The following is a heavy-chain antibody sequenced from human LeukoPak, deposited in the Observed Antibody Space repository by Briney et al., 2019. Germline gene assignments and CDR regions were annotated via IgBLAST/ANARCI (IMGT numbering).Heavy chain of an antibody. J-gene: IGHJ5*02. Sequence: ASVKVSCKSSGHTFTGHYMHWVRQAPGQGLEWMGWINPQRGGTDYGQKFQGRVTMTRDRSTNTVYMELMGLRSDDTAVYYCARDSGTSGEVKFDPWGQGTLVTVSS. CDR1: GHTFTGHY. CDR3: ARDSGTSGEVKFDP. D-gene: IGHD3-10*01. V-gene: IGHV1-2*02. CDR2: INPQRGGT.